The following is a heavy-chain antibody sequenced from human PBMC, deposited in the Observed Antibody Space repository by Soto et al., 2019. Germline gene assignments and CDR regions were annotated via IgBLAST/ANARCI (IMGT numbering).Heavy chain of an antibody. CDR2: VFYTGIT. CDR1: VGSIRSSY. Sequence: QVTLQGPGPGLVKPSETLSLTSTVSVGSIRSSYWSWIRQPPGKGLDGIGYVFYTGITKYNPSFQSRATISGDTSRNQFSLNLMSVTAADSAVYYCAKWGAAAGTTWGQGILVNVSP. V-gene: IGHV4-59*01. D-gene: IGHD6-25*01. J-gene: IGHJ4*02. CDR3: AKWGAAAGTT.